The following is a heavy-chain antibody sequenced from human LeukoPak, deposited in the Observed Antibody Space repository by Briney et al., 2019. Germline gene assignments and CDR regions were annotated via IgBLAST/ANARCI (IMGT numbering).Heavy chain of an antibody. CDR3: ARGLPAIRRASSGYYMDV. Sequence: SETLSLTCAVYGGSFSGYYWSWNRQPPGKGLEWIGEINHSGSTNYNPSLKSRVTISVDTSKNQFSLKLSSVTAADTAVYYCARGLPAIRRASSGYYMDVWGKGTTVTVSS. V-gene: IGHV4-34*01. D-gene: IGHD2-21*02. CDR2: INHSGST. CDR1: GGSFSGYY. J-gene: IGHJ6*03.